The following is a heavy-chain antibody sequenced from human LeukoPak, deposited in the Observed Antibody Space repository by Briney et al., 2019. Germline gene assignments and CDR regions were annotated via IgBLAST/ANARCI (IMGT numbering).Heavy chain of an antibody. V-gene: IGHV4-61*01. Sequence: ASETLSFTGTVSVFSISAGRYLWRWLGQPPEKRRERIVYIYKSGSTNYHPSLKSRVTISVDTSKIQFSLQLSSVTAADTAVYYCARERGYSSLYYYYGMDVWGQGTTVTVSS. J-gene: IGHJ6*02. CDR2: IYKSGST. CDR1: VFSISAGRYL. CDR3: ARERGYSSLYYYYGMDV. D-gene: IGHD6-13*01.